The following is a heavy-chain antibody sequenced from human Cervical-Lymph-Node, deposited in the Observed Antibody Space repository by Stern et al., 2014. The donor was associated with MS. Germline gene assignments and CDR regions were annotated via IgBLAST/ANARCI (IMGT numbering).Heavy chain of an antibody. J-gene: IGHJ1*01. CDR1: GGSITTSTW. Sequence: VQLLESGPGLVKPSGTLSLTCAVSGGSITTSTWWTWVRQPPGKGLEWIGEIYHTGTTNYNPSLKRVTISVDKSKNQFSLKLRSVTAADTAFYYCTRRIYGDYGEWGQGTLVTVSS. D-gene: IGHD4-17*01. CDR3: TRRIYGDYGE. V-gene: IGHV4-4*02. CDR2: IYHTGTT.